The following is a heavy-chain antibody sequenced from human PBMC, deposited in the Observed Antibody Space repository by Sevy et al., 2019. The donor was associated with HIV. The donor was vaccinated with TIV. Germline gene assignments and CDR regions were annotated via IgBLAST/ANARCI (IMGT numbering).Heavy chain of an antibody. CDR2: IYYSGST. J-gene: IGHJ5*02. V-gene: IGHV4-39*01. CDR1: GGSISGSSYY. Sequence: SETLSLTCTVSGGSISGSSYYWGWIRQPPGKGLEWIGSIYYSGSTYYNPSLKSRVTISVDTSKNQFSLRLSSVTAADTAVYYCARRLQYVTTVTTRWFDPWGQGNLVTVSS. D-gene: IGHD4-4*01. CDR3: ARRLQYVTTVTTRWFDP.